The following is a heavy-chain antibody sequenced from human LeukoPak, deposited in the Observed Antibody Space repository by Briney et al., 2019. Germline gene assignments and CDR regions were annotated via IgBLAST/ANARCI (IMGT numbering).Heavy chain of an antibody. CDR2: INTNGSST. D-gene: IGHD1-14*01. Sequence: GGSLRLSCAASRFTLSSYWMHWVRQAPGKGLVWVSRINTNGSSTNYADSVKGRFTISRDNAMNTLYLQMNNLRAEDTAVYYCASRTGVYWGQGTLVSVSS. V-gene: IGHV3-74*01. CDR3: ASRTGVY. CDR1: RFTLSSYW. J-gene: IGHJ4*02.